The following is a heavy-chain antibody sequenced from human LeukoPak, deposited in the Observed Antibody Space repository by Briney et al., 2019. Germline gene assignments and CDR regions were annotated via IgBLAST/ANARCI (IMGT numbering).Heavy chain of an antibody. D-gene: IGHD5-18*01. J-gene: IGHJ3*02. CDR3: ARRELLGYSYGLRTFNI. CDR2: IYSGGIYNDGTT. V-gene: IGHV3-66*04. Sequence: GGSLRLSCAASGFTVSSNYMSWVRQAPGKGLEWVAVIYSGGIYNDGTTNYGDSVKGRFTISRDNSKNTLYLQMNSLRAEDTAVYYCARRELLGYSYGLRTFNIWGQGTTVTVSS. CDR1: GFTVSSNY.